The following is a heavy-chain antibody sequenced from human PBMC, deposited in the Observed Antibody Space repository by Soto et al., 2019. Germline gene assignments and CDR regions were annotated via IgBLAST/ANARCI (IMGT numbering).Heavy chain of an antibody. CDR2: IYYSGST. J-gene: IGHJ6*02. CDR1: GGSISSGDYY. Sequence: SETLSLTCTVSGGSISSGDYYWSWIRQPPGKGLEWIGYIYYSGSTYYNPSLKSRVTISVDTSKNQFSLKLSSVTAADTAVYYCARGDLGDYYYYGMDVWGQGTTVTVSS. CDR3: ARGDLGDYYYYGMDV. V-gene: IGHV4-30-4*01.